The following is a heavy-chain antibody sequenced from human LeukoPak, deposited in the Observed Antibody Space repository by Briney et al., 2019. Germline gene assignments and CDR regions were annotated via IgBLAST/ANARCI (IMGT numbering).Heavy chain of an antibody. J-gene: IGHJ4*02. CDR2: IYSGGST. Sequence: PGGSLRLSCAASGFTVSSNYMSWVRQAPGKGLEWVSVIYSGGSTYYADSVKGRFTISRDNSKNTLYLQMNSLRAEDTAVYYCANDHSSSSRGYWGQGTLVTVSS. D-gene: IGHD6-13*01. CDR3: ANDHSSSSRGY. CDR1: GFTVSSNY. V-gene: IGHV3-53*01.